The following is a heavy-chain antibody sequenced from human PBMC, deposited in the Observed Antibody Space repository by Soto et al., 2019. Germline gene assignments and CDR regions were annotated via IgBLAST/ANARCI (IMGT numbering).Heavy chain of an antibody. V-gene: IGHV3-30*18. CDR1: GFTFSSYG. Sequence: PGGSLRLSCAASGFTFSSYGMHWVCQAPGKGLEWVAVISYDGSNKYYADSVKGRFTISRDNSKSTLYLQMNSLRAEDTAVYYCAKDVQYCSGGSCYDAFDIWGQGTMVTVSS. J-gene: IGHJ3*02. D-gene: IGHD2-15*01. CDR2: ISYDGSNK. CDR3: AKDVQYCSGGSCYDAFDI.